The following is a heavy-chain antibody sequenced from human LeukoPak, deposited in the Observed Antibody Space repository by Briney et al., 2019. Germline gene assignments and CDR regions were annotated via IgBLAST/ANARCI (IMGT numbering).Heavy chain of an antibody. CDR2: IGTAGDT. CDR3: ARSIITYYYDSSGYYYRVVSPGAFDI. J-gene: IGHJ3*02. CDR1: GFTFSSYS. Sequence: GGSLRLSCAACGFTFSSYSMSWVRQAPGKGLEWVSAIGTAGDTYYPGSVKGRFTISRENAKNSLYLQMNSLRAGDTAVYYCARSIITYYYDSSGYYYRVVSPGAFDIWGQGTMVTVSS. V-gene: IGHV3-13*01. D-gene: IGHD3-22*01.